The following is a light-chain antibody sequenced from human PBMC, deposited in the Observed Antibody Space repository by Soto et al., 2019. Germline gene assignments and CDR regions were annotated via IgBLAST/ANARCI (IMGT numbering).Light chain of an antibody. J-gene: IGLJ2*01. CDR3: CSYTGSLTLL. CDR1: SSDVGGYDY. Sequence: QSVLTQPASVSGSPGQSITISCTGSSSDVGGYDYVSWYQQHPGKAPKLMIYEVSNRPSGVSNRFSGSKSGNTASLTISGLQAEDEADYYGCSYTGSLTLLFGGGTKVTVL. CDR2: EVS. V-gene: IGLV2-14*01.